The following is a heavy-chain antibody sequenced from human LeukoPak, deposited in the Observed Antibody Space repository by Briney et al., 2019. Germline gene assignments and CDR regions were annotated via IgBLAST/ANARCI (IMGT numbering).Heavy chain of an antibody. CDR2: ISGSGGST. CDR1: GFTFSSYA. J-gene: IGHJ4*02. CDR3: ARDRGSGSSFDY. V-gene: IGHV3-23*01. D-gene: IGHD3-10*01. Sequence: GGSLRLSCAASGFTFSSYAMSWVRQAPGKGLEWVSAISGSGGSTYYADSVKGRFTISRDNSKNTLYLQMNSLRAEDTAVYYCARDRGSGSSFDYWGQGTLVTVSS.